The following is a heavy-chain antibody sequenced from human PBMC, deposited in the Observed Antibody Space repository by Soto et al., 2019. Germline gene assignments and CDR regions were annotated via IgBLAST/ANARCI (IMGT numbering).Heavy chain of an antibody. Sequence: QVQLQSSGPGLVKPSGTRSLPCAVSAGSISRNKCWRWSRQPPGEVLGWTGEIYQSVSTNCPASLKSRFTIPVDKSGNQFAMKLSSATAADTAVYYCVRGQAGPVTIPFYWGQGTLVTVSS. J-gene: IGHJ4*02. CDR1: AGSISRNKC. CDR2: IYQSVST. D-gene: IGHD4-17*01. CDR3: VRGQAGPVTIPFY. V-gene: IGHV4-4*02.